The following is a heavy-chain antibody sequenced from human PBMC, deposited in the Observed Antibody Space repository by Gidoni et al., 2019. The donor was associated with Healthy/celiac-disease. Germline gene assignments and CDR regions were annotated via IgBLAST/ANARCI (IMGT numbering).Heavy chain of an antibody. CDR3: ARRSGHVGLGAFDI. CDR1: GCSISSSSYY. V-gene: IGHV4-39*01. J-gene: IGHJ3*02. D-gene: IGHD5-12*01. CDR2: IYYSGST. Sequence: QLQLQESGPGLVKPSQTLSLTCSVSGCSISSSSYYWGWIRQPPGKGLEWIGSIYYSGSTYYNPYLKSRVTISVDTSKNQLSLKLSSVTAADTAVYYCARRSGHVGLGAFDIWGQGTMVTVSS.